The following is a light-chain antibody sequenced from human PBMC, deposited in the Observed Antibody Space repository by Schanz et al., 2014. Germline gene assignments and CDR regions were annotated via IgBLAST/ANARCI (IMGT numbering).Light chain of an antibody. CDR1: QSVSSN. J-gene: IGKJ1*01. Sequence: EIVMTQTPGTLSLSPGERATLSCRASQSVSSNLAWYQQKPGQAPRLLIYGASSRATGIPDRFSGSGSGTDFTLTISSLQAEDVAVYHCQQYHSSSWTFGQGTKVEIK. CDR2: GAS. V-gene: IGKV3D-15*01. CDR3: QQYHSSSWT.